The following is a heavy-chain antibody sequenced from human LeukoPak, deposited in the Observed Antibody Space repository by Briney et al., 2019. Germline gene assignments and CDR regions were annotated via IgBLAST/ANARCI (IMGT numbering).Heavy chain of an antibody. V-gene: IGHV4-59*01. D-gene: IGHD5-18*01. J-gene: IGHJ4*02. CDR3: ARENPSVDTAMGLRYYFDY. Sequence: SETLSLTCTVSGGSISSYYWSWIRQPPGKGLEWIGYIYYSGSTNYNPSLKSRVTISVDTSKNQFSLKLSSVTAADTAVYYCARENPSVDTAMGLRYYFDYWGQGTLVTVSS. CDR2: IYYSGST. CDR1: GGSISSYY.